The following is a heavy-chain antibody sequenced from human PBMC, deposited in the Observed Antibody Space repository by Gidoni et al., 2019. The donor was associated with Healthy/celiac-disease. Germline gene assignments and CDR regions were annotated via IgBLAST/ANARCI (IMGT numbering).Heavy chain of an antibody. V-gene: IGHV3-30*03. CDR3: ATSLGVVAAKGAFDI. Sequence: QVQLVESGGGVVQPGRSLRLSCAASGFTLSSYGMHWVRQAPGKGLEWVAVISYDGSNKYYADSVKGRFTISRDNSKNTLYLQMNSLRAEDTAVYYCATSLGVVAAKGAFDIWGQGTMVTVSS. CDR1: GFTLSSYG. CDR2: ISYDGSNK. J-gene: IGHJ3*02. D-gene: IGHD2-15*01.